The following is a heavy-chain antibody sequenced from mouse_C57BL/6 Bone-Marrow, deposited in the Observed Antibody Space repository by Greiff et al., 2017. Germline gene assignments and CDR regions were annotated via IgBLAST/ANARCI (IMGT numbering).Heavy chain of an antibody. J-gene: IGHJ1*03. CDR2: IRSKSNNYAT. V-gene: IGHV10-1*01. D-gene: IGHD2-1*01. CDR3: VVHYGNYWYFDV. CDR1: GFSFNTYA. Sequence: EVQLVESGGGLVQPKGSLKLSCAASGFSFNTYAMNWVRQAPGKGLEWVARIRSKSNNYATYYADSVKDRFTISSDDSESMLYLQMNNLKTEDTAMYYCVVHYGNYWYFDVWGTGTTVTVSS.